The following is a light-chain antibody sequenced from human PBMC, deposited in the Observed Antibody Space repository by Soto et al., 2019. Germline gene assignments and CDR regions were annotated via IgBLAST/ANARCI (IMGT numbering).Light chain of an antibody. Sequence: EIVLTQSPATLSLSPGERATLSCRASQSVSSYLAWYQQKPGQAPRLLIYGASSRATGIPDRFSGGGSGTDFTLTISRLEPEDFAVYYCQQYNNWPRTFGQGTKVDIK. CDR3: QQYNNWPRT. V-gene: IGKV3-11*01. J-gene: IGKJ1*01. CDR1: QSVSSY. CDR2: GAS.